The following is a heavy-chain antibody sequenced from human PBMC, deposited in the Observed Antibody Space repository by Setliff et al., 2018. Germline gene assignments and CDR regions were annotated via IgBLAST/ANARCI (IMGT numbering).Heavy chain of an antibody. J-gene: IGHJ6*03. CDR2: TIPMFGTT. D-gene: IGHD3-22*01. CDR3: VREGVDSRSSTDYRYYMDV. V-gene: IGHV1-69*05. CDR1: GGTFSSYG. Sequence: SVKVSCKASGGTFSSYGISWVRQAPGQGLEWMGGTIPMFGTTNYARKFQGRVTIITDESTSTAYMQLSSLGSEGTAVYYCVREGVDSRSSTDYRYYMDVWGKGTTVTVS.